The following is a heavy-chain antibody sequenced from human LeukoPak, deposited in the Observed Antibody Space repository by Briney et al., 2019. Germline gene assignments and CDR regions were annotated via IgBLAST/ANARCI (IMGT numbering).Heavy chain of an antibody. CDR3: ARARGYSGYEMGY. D-gene: IGHD5-12*01. Sequence: ASETLSLTCTVSGGSISSGGYYWSWIRQHPGKGLEWIGYIYCSGSTYYNPSLKSRVTISVDTSKKQFSLKLSSVTAADTAVYYCARARGYSGYEMGYWGQGTLVTVSS. V-gene: IGHV4-31*03. CDR1: GGSISSGGYY. J-gene: IGHJ4*02. CDR2: IYCSGST.